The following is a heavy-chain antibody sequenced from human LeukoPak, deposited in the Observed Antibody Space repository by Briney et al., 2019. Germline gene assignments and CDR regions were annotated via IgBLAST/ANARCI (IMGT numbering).Heavy chain of an antibody. CDR1: GFTFSSYS. CDR3: ARANGMDV. J-gene: IGHJ6*02. CDR2: ISSSSSTI. V-gene: IGHV3-48*02. Sequence: PGKSLRLSCTASGFTFSSYSMNWVRQAPGKGLEWVSYISSSSSTIYYADSVKGRFTISRDNAKNSLYLQMSSLRDEDTAVYYCARANGMDVWGQGTTVTVSS.